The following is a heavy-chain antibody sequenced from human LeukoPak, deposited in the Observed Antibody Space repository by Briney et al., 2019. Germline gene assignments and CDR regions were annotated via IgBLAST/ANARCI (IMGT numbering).Heavy chain of an antibody. V-gene: IGHV3-21*01. CDR3: ARVGRYCSSTSCLMGDWFDP. CDR2: ISSSSSYI. Sequence: GGSLRPSCAASGFTFSSYSMNWVRQAPGKGLEWVSSISSSSSYIYYADSVKGRFTISRDNAKNSLYLQMNSLRAEDTAVYYCARVGRYCSSTSCLMGDWFDPWGQGTLVTVSS. J-gene: IGHJ5*02. D-gene: IGHD2-2*01. CDR1: GFTFSSYS.